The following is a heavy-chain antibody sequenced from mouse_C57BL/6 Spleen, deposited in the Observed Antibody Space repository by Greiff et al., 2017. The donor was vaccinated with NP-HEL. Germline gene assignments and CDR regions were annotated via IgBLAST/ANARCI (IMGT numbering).Heavy chain of an antibody. D-gene: IGHD2-4*01. V-gene: IGHV1-22*01. J-gene: IGHJ2*01. CDR2: INPNNGGT. Sequence: EVQLQQSGPELVKPGASVKMSCKASGYTFTDYNMHWVKQSHGKSLEWIGYINPNNGGTSYNQKFKGKATLTVNKSSSTAYMELRSLTSEDSAVYYCARGGDYDDGPYYFDYWGQGTTLTVSS. CDR3: ARGGDYDDGPYYFDY. CDR1: GYTFTDYN.